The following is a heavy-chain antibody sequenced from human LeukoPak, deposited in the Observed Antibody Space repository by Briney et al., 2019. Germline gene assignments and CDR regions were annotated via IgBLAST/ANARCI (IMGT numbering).Heavy chain of an antibody. D-gene: IGHD3-22*01. Sequence: SQTLSLTCTVSGASFSSGDQYWNWIRQRPGEGLEWIGSIHPSGALYNNPSLESRVTISINTSKNQFSLNLNSVTAADTAVYFCSRGLDSRKLGYWGQGTLITVSS. CDR1: GASFSSGDQY. V-gene: IGHV4-31*03. CDR3: SRGLDSRKLGY. CDR2: IHPSGAL. J-gene: IGHJ4*02.